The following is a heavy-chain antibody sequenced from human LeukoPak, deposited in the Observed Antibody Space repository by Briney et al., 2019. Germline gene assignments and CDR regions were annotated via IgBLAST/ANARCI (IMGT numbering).Heavy chain of an antibody. J-gene: IGHJ4*02. CDR2: IWYDGSNK. CDR3: AKRGSAWDLDY. D-gene: IGHD6-25*01. CDR1: GITFSSYA. Sequence: GGSLRLSCVASGITFSSYAMSWVRQAPGKGLEWVAVIWYDGSNKYYADSVKGRFTISRDNSQNTLYLQLNSLRAEDTAVYYCAKRGSAWDLDYWGQGTLVTVSS. V-gene: IGHV3-33*06.